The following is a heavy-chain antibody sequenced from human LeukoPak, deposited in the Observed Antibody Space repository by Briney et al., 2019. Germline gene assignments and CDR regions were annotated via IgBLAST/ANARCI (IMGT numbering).Heavy chain of an antibody. D-gene: IGHD3-3*01. CDR3: AKGGDYDFWSGYFDY. CDR1: GYNFISNY. CDR2: INPNSGGT. V-gene: IGHV1-2*02. J-gene: IGHJ4*02. Sequence: GASVKVSCKASGYNFISNYGITWVRQAPGQGLEWMGWINPNSGGTNYAQKFQGRVTMTRDTSISTAYMELSRLRSDDTAVYYCAKGGDYDFWSGYFDYWGQGTLVTVSS.